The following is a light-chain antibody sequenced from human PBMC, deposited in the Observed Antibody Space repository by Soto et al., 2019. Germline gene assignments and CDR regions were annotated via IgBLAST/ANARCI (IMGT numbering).Light chain of an antibody. J-gene: IGKJ1*01. V-gene: IGKV3-15*01. CDR3: QQYNNWPWT. Sequence: EIVMTHSPATLSVSPCERATLSFSASQSVNSKLAWYQQKPGRAPRLLIYGASTRATGIPARFSGSGSGTEFTLTISSLQSEDFAVYYCQQYNNWPWTFGQGTKVDIK. CDR1: QSVNSK. CDR2: GAS.